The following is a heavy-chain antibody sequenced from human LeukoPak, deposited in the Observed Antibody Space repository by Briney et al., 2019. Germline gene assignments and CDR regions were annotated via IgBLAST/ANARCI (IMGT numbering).Heavy chain of an antibody. CDR1: GFTFSSYS. J-gene: IGHJ5*02. Sequence: GGSLRLSCAASGFTFSSYSMNWVRQAPGKGLEWVSSISSSSSYIYYADSVKGRFTISRDNAKNSLYLQMNSLRAEDTAVYYCASNIVVVPAAAYWFDPWGQGTLVTVSS. CDR2: ISSSSSYI. CDR3: ASNIVVVPAAAYWFDP. V-gene: IGHV3-21*01. D-gene: IGHD2-2*01.